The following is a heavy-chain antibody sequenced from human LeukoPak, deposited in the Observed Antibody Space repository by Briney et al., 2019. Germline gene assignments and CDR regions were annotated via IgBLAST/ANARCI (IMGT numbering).Heavy chain of an antibody. CDR1: GGSISSNY. V-gene: IGHV4-59*01. J-gene: IGHJ5*02. CDR2: FYYTGST. Sequence: PSETLSLTCTVSGGSISSNYRSWIRQPPGKGLEWIGYFYYTGSTYYNPSLKSRVTISVDTSKNQLSLKLRSVTAADTAVYYCARSTGLGTWTAFSFDPWGLGTLVTVSS. D-gene: IGHD1-14*01. CDR3: ARSTGLGTWTAFSFDP.